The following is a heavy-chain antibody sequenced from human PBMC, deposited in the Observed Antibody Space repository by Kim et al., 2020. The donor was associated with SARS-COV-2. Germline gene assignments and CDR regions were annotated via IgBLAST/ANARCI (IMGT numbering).Heavy chain of an antibody. Sequence: ADSVKGRFTISRDNSKNTLYLQMNSLRAEDTAVYYWASREDCSSTSCYNGWGQGTLVTVSS. CDR3: ASREDCSSTSCYNG. D-gene: IGHD2-2*02. V-gene: IGHV3-30*01. J-gene: IGHJ4*02.